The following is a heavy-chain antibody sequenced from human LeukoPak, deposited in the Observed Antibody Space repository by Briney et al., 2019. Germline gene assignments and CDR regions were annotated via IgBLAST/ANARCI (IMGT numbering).Heavy chain of an antibody. V-gene: IGHV3-23*01. D-gene: IGHD5-12*01. CDR3: ARDIELST. Sequence: PGGSLRLSCAASGFNFADSAMSWVRQTPRKGLEWVSLISFNGRNIYYGDSVKGRFTISRDNSKDTVYLQMNSLRAEDTAIFYCARDIELSTWGPGTMVTVSS. CDR2: ISFNGRNI. CDR1: GFNFADSA. J-gene: IGHJ3*01.